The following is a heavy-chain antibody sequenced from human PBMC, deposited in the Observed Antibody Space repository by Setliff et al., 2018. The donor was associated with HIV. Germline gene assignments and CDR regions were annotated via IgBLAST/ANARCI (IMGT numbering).Heavy chain of an antibody. J-gene: IGHJ5*02. D-gene: IGHD3-9*01. Sequence: KTSETLSLSCAASGFTFSNYSMNWVRQTPGKGLEWVSSISASATYIYYADSVKGRFTISRDNAENSLYLQMNSLRAEDTAVYYCARDNGRYFDRGWFDPWGQGALVTVSS. V-gene: IGHV3-21*01. CDR2: ISASATYI. CDR1: GFTFSNYS. CDR3: ARDNGRYFDRGWFDP.